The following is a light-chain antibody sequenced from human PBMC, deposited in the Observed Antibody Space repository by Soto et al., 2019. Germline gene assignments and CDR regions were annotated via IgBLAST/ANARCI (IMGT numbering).Light chain of an antibody. CDR3: QQSFSTPHT. Sequence: DIQMTQSPPSVSASVGDRVIITCRASQSINSYLSWYQQKLGKAPSLLIYGASQLQGGVPSTFGGSGSGTNFTLTIVNFQPEDFATYYCQQSFSTPHTFVRGTKVEIK. CDR1: QSINSY. J-gene: IGKJ4*02. CDR2: GAS. V-gene: IGKV1-39*01.